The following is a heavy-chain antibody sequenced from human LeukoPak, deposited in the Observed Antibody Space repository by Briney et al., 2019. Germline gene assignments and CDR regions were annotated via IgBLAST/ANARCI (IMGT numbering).Heavy chain of an antibody. CDR3: ARDYQGGFAP. V-gene: IGHV3-21*01. D-gene: IGHD2-2*01. Sequence: PGGSLRLSCAASGFTFSSYSVNWVRQAPGKGLEWVSSISSGSSYKYYAGSAKGRFTISRDNTKNSLYLQMNTLRAEDTAVYYCARDYQGGFAPWGQGTLVTVSS. J-gene: IGHJ5*02. CDR1: GFTFSSYS. CDR2: ISSGSSYK.